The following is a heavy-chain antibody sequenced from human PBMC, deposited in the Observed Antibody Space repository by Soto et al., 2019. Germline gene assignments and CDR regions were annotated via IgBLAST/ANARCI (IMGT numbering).Heavy chain of an antibody. V-gene: IGHV4-4*07. J-gene: IGHJ4*02. CDR1: GDSISSYY. CDR3: AREYTEIVDGSMPFYFDY. D-gene: IGHD6-19*01. Sequence: QVQLRESGPRLVKPSETLSLTCSVSGDSISSYYWSWIRQSAGKGLQWIGRTYITGDTNYNPSLKSRVTLSVDTSKKQLSLKLSSVTAADTAVYYCAREYTEIVDGSMPFYFDYWGKGAPVTVSS. CDR2: TYITGDT.